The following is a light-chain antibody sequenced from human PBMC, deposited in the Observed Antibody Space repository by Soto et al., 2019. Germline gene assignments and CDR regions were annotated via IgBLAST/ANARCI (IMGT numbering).Light chain of an antibody. Sequence: QSALTQPASVSGSPGQSITISCTGTSSDVGGYNYVSWYQQPPGKAPKLMIYAVSSRPSGVSNRFSGSKSGNTASLTISGLQAEDEADYYCSSYTSSSTLVFGGGTKVTVL. J-gene: IGLJ2*01. CDR3: SSYTSSSTLV. CDR2: AVS. V-gene: IGLV2-14*01. CDR1: SSDVGGYNY.